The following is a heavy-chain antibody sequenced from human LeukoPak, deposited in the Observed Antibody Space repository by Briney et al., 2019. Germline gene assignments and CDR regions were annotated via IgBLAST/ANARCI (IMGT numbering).Heavy chain of an antibody. CDR1: GYTFTGYY. D-gene: IGHD3-16*01. J-gene: IGHJ4*02. CDR3: ARLPGIFGGGDY. Sequence: GASVKVSCKASGYTFTGYYMHWVRQAPGQGLEWVGWINPNSGGTNYAQKFQGRVTMTRDTSISTAYMELSRLRSDDTAVYYCARLPGIFGGGDYWGQGTLVTVSS. CDR2: INPNSGGT. V-gene: IGHV1-2*02.